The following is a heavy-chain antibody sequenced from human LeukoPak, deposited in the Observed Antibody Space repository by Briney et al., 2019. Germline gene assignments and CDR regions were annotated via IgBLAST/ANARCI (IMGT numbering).Heavy chain of an antibody. CDR3: AKPDEFGIAARLRRYYYYYYMDV. CDR2: ISGSGGST. D-gene: IGHD6-6*01. J-gene: IGHJ6*03. V-gene: IGHV3-23*01. Sequence: GGSLRLSCAASGFTFSSYAMRWVRQAPGEGLEWVSAISGSGGSTYYADSVKGRFTISRDNSKNTLYMQMNSPRAEDTAVYYSAKPDEFGIAARLRRYYYYYYMDVWGKGTTVTVSS. CDR1: GFTFSSYA.